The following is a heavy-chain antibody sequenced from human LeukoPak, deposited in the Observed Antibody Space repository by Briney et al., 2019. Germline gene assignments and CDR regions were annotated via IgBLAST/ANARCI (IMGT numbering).Heavy chain of an antibody. V-gene: IGHV4-59*01. CDR1: GDSISSYY. CDR2: IHYSGST. J-gene: IGHJ5*02. D-gene: IGHD3-10*01. CDR3: ARSAGNWFDP. Sequence: KTSETLSLTCTVSGDSISSYYCSWIRQPPGKGLEWVGYIHYSGSTNYNPSLKSRVTISLDTSKHQLSLTLNSVTAADTAVYYCARSAGNWFDPWGQGTLLTVSS.